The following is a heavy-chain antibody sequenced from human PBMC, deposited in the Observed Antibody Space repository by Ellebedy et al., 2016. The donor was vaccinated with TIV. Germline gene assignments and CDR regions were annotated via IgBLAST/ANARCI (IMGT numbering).Heavy chain of an antibody. CDR1: GFTVGNKY. Sequence: PGGSLRLSCALSGFTVGNKYMSWVRQAPGKRREWVPIIFSPGTTYYAESVKRRFTISRDSSKNTGYLHMSSLRVEDTAVYYCAARAVAAPRWGRGTLVTVSS. J-gene: IGHJ4*02. CDR2: IFSPGTT. CDR3: AARAVAAPR. D-gene: IGHD6-19*01. V-gene: IGHV3-53*01.